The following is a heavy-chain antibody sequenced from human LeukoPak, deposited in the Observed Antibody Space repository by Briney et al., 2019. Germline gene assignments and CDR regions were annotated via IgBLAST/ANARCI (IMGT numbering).Heavy chain of an antibody. Sequence: SETLSLTCTVSGGSLSSYYWSWIRQPPGKGLEWIGYIYYSGSTNYNPSLKSRVTISVDTSKNQFSLKLSSVTAADTAVYYCAREGKTTVTTSPGYWGQGTLVTVSS. D-gene: IGHD4-17*01. V-gene: IGHV4-59*12. CDR3: AREGKTTVTTSPGY. J-gene: IGHJ4*02. CDR1: GGSLSSYY. CDR2: IYYSGST.